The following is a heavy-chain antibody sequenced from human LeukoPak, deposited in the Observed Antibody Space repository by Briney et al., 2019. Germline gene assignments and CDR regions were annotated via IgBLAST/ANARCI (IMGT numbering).Heavy chain of an antibody. D-gene: IGHD1-26*01. CDR2: INSDGSST. V-gene: IGHV3-74*01. CDR1: GFTFSSYW. CDR3: ASATGVGAASF. Sequence: GGSLRLSCEASGFTFSSYWMYWVRQAPGKGLVWVSRINSDGSSTNYADSVRGRFTISRDNARNTLYLQMNRLRAEDTGVYYCASATGVGAASFWGQGTLVTVSS. J-gene: IGHJ4*02.